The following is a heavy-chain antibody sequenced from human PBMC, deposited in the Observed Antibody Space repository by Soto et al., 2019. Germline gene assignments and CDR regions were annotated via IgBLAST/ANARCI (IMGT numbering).Heavy chain of an antibody. D-gene: IGHD6-19*01. CDR1: GGTFSSYA. J-gene: IGHJ4*02. CDR2: IIPIFGTA. CDR3: ARAIAGGGSSGWEGYFDY. Sequence: SVKVSFKASGGTFSSYAISWLRQAPGQGLEWMGGIIPIFGTANYAQKFQGRVTITADESTSTAYMELSSLRSEDTAVYYCARAIAGGGSSGWEGYFDYWGQGTLVTVSS. V-gene: IGHV1-69*13.